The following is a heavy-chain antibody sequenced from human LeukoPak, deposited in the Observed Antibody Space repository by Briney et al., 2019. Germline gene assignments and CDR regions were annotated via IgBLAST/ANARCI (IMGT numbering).Heavy chain of an antibody. CDR3: ATEREGRGAVAAPGYYFDY. Sequence: SETLSLTCTVSGGSISSSSYYWGWIRQPPGKGLEWIGSIYYSGSTYYNPSLKSRVTISVDTSKNQFSLKLSSVTAADTAVYYCATEREGRGAVAAPGYYFDYWGQGTLVTVSS. V-gene: IGHV4-39*07. D-gene: IGHD6-19*01. CDR2: IYYSGST. J-gene: IGHJ4*02. CDR1: GGSISSSSYY.